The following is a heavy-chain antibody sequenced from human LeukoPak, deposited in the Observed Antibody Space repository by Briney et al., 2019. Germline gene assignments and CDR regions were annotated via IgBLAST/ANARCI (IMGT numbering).Heavy chain of an antibody. CDR1: GGFFSGYS. J-gene: IGHJ6*03. D-gene: IGHD7-27*01. Sequence: PSETLSLTCAVNGGFFSGYSWSWIRQSPGKGLEWIADIIHSGSTNYNPSLKSRVTISLDTSRNQFSLKLTSVTAADTAVYYCARGQTELGTAYYYYMDVWGKGTTVTVSS. CDR2: IIHSGST. CDR3: ARGQTELGTAYYYYMDV. V-gene: IGHV4-34*01.